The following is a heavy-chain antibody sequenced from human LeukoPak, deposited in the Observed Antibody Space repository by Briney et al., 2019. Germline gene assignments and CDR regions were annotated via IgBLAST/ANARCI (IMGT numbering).Heavy chain of an antibody. CDR2: ISSSSSTI. J-gene: IGHJ1*01. V-gene: IGHV3-48*04. D-gene: IGHD6-19*01. Sequence: PGGSLRLSCAASGFTFSSYSMNWVRQAPGKGLEWVSYISSSSSTIYYADSVKGRFTISRDNAKNSLYLQMNSLRAEDTAVYYCARNRGGSSGALLYFQHWGQGTLVTVSS. CDR3: ARNRGGSSGALLYFQH. CDR1: GFTFSSYS.